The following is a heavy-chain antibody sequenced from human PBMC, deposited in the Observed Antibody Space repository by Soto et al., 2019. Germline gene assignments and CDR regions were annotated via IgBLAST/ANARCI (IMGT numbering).Heavy chain of an antibody. Sequence: EVQLVESGGGLVKPGGSLRLSCAASGFTFSAYTMNWVRQAPGKGLEWVSSLDPSSTYIYYADSVKGRFTLSRDNAKTSLFLRLNSLRADDTALYYGVRGSYGDYDSWGQGTLVTVSS. CDR2: LDPSSTYI. CDR1: GFTFSAYT. V-gene: IGHV3-21*02. CDR3: VRGSYGDYDS. J-gene: IGHJ5*01. D-gene: IGHD4-17*01.